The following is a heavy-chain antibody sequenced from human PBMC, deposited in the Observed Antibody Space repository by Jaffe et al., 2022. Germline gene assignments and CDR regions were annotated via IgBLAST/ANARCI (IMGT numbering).Heavy chain of an antibody. J-gene: IGHJ4*02. Sequence: QVQLVQSGAEVKKPGASVKVSCKASGYTFTSYAMHWVRQAPGQRLEWMGWINAGNGNTKYSQKFQGRVTITRDTSASTAYMELSSLRSEDTAVYYCAREGYSSSWYLSGEEYYFDYWGQGTLVTVSS. CDR1: GYTFTSYA. CDR3: AREGYSSSWYLSGEEYYFDY. D-gene: IGHD6-13*01. V-gene: IGHV1-3*01. CDR2: INAGNGNT.